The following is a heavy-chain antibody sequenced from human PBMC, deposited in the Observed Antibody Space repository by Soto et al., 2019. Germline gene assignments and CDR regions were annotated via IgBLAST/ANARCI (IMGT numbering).Heavy chain of an antibody. Sequence: EVQLLESGGDLVQPGGSLRLSCAASGFTFSNYAMSWVRQAPGKGLEWVSSLSGGGLSTYYAGSVKGRFTISRDNSKNTLYLQMNSLRAEDTAVYYCAKIAATYDYWEQGTLVTVSS. V-gene: IGHV3-23*01. CDR3: AKIAATYDY. J-gene: IGHJ4*02. D-gene: IGHD2-15*01. CDR2: LSGGGLST. CDR1: GFTFSNYA.